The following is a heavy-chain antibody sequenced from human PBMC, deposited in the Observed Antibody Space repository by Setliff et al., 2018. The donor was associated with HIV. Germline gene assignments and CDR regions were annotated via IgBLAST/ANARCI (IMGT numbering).Heavy chain of an antibody. CDR2: ISHSGGT. Sequence: SETLSLTCTVSGGSISRGGYYWNWIRQLPGQGLEWMGYISHSGGTYYNPSLEGRVSLSVDTSKNQFSLHLSSVTAADTAVYYCATSPAGEILGSRPFYFDYWGQGTLVTVSS. J-gene: IGHJ4*02. CDR3: ATSPAGEILGSRPFYFDY. CDR1: GGSISRGGYY. D-gene: IGHD3-10*01. V-gene: IGHV4-31*03.